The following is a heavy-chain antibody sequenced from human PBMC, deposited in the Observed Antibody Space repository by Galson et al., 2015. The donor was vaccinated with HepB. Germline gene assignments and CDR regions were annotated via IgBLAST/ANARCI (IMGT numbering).Heavy chain of an antibody. J-gene: IGHJ6*02. CDR3: VRREAVTGIVGWGYNIHV. CDR2: IYYSGSA. D-gene: IGHD6-19*01. V-gene: IGHV4-39*01. CDR1: GGSISSSDYY. Sequence: SETLSLTCTVSGGSISSSDYYWGWIRQPPGKGLEWIGSIYYSGSAHYTPSLKSRLAISVDTSKNQFSLKLSSVTAGDTAVYYCVRREAVTGIVGWGYNIHVWGQGTTVTVS.